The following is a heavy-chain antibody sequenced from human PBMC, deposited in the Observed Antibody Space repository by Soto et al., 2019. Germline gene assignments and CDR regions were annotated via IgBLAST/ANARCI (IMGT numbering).Heavy chain of an antibody. D-gene: IGHD7-27*01. V-gene: IGHV4-61*01. J-gene: IGHJ3*01. CDR1: GGSVSSGSYY. CDR2: IYYSGST. CDR3: AGEVKDLTYF. Sequence: ETLSLTCTVSGGSVSSGSYYWSWIRQPPGKGLEWIGYIYYSGSTNYNPSLKSRVTISVDTSKNQFSLKLSSVTAADTAVYYCAGEVKDLTYFCAQGTKVTGSS.